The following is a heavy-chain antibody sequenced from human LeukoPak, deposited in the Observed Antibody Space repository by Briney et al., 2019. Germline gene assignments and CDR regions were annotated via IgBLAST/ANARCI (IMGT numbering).Heavy chain of an antibody. Sequence: PGGSLRLSCAASGFTFDDYAMHWVRQAPGKGLEWVSGISWNSGSIGYADSVKGRFTISRDNAKNSLYLQMNSLRAEDTALYYCAKGPVYYMDVWGKGTTVTVSS. V-gene: IGHV3-9*01. CDR3: AKGPVYYMDV. J-gene: IGHJ6*03. CDR2: ISWNSGSI. D-gene: IGHD4-11*01. CDR1: GFTFDDYA.